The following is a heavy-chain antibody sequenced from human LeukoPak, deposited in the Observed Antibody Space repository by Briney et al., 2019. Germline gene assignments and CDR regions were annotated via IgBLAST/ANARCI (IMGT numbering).Heavy chain of an antibody. Sequence: ASVKVSCKASGYTFTSYGISWVRHPPGQGLEWVGLIRAYNGKTNYAHKLQGRVIMTTDTSTSTAYMELRSLRSDDTAVYYCARGRPINYYYYGMDVWGQGTTVTVSS. CDR2: IRAYNGKT. D-gene: IGHD5-24*01. CDR3: ARGRPINYYYYGMDV. CDR1: GYTFTSYG. V-gene: IGHV1-18*01. J-gene: IGHJ6*02.